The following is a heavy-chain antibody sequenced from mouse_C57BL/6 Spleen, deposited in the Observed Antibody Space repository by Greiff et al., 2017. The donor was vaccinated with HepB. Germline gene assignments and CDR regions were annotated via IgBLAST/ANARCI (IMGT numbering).Heavy chain of an antibody. CDR3: ARSYYSNDYAMDY. D-gene: IGHD2-5*01. Sequence: QVQLQQSGAELVRPGSSVKLSCKASGYTFTSYWMHWVKQRPIQGLEWIGNIDPSDSETHYNQKFKDKATLTVDKSYSTAYMQLSSLTSEDSAVYYCARSYYSNDYAMDYWGQGTSVTVSS. CDR2: IDPSDSET. J-gene: IGHJ4*01. CDR1: GYTFTSYW. V-gene: IGHV1-52*01.